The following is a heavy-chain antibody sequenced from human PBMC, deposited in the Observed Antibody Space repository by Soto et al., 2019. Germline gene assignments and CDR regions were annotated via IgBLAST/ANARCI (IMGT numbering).Heavy chain of an antibody. Sequence: ASVKVSCKASGYTFTSYDINWVRQATGQGLEWMGWMNPNSGNTGYAQKFQGRVTMTRNTSISTAYMEMSSLRSEDTAVYYCERVHSPEGIVVVVAAAYWYFDLWGRGTLVTVSS. CDR2: MNPNSGNT. V-gene: IGHV1-8*01. CDR1: GYTFTSYD. CDR3: ERVHSPEGIVVVVAAAYWYFDL. D-gene: IGHD2-15*01. J-gene: IGHJ2*01.